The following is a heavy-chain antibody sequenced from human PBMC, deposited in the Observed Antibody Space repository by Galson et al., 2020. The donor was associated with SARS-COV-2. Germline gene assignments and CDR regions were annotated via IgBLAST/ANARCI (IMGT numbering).Heavy chain of an antibody. CDR1: GFTVSSNY. V-gene: IGHV3-53*01. J-gene: IGHJ4*02. Sequence: GGSLRLSCAASGFTVSSNYMSWVRQAPGKGLEWVSVIYSGGSTYYADSVKGRFTISRDNSKNTLYLQMNSLRAEDTAVYYCASSKREWFVELFQILAYYFDYWGQGTLVTVSS. D-gene: IGHD3-10*01. CDR2: IYSGGST. CDR3: ASSKREWFVELFQILAYYFDY.